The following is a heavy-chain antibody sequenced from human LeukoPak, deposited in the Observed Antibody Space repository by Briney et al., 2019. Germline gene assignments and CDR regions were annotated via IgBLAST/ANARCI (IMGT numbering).Heavy chain of an antibody. CDR2: IWHDGSDK. CDR1: GFIFSGYG. CDR3: ARGDYYDASGEWYFDL. D-gene: IGHD3-22*01. V-gene: IGHV3-33*01. J-gene: IGHJ2*01. Sequence: PGRSLRLSCAASGFIFSGYGIHWVRQAPGKGLEWVAVIWHDGSDKYYADSVKGRCTISRDNSKNTLYLRMNSLRAEDTAVYYCARGDYYDASGEWYFDLWGRGTLVTVSS.